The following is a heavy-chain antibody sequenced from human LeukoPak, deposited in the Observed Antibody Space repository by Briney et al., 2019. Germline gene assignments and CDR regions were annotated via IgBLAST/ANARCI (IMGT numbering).Heavy chain of an antibody. CDR3: ARGAAAGRNWFDP. CDR2: TYYRSKWYN. V-gene: IGHV6-1*01. J-gene: IGHJ5*02. CDR1: GDSVSSDNAT. D-gene: IGHD6-13*01. Sequence: SQTLSLTCAISGDSVSSDNATWNWIRLSPSRGLEWLGRTYYRSKWYNDYAVSVKSRITINPDTSKNQFSLQLNSVTPEDTAVYYCARGAAAGRNWFDPWGQGTLVTVSS.